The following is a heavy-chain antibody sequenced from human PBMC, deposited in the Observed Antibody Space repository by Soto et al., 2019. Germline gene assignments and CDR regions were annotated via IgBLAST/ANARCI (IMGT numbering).Heavy chain of an antibody. CDR1: GFTFSSYA. V-gene: IGHV3-23*01. D-gene: IGHD2-15*01. J-gene: IGHJ4*02. CDR2: ISGSGGST. CDR3: AKFRTPRRIPPDYFDY. Sequence: GGSLRLSCAASGFTFSSYAMSWVRQAPGKGLEWVSAISGSGGSTYYADSVKGRFTISRDNSKNTLYLQMNSLRAEDTAVYYCAKFRTPRRIPPDYFDYWGQGTLVTVSS.